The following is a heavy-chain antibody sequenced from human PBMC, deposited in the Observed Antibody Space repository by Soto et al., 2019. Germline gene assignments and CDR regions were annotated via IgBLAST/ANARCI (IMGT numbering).Heavy chain of an antibody. Sequence: SETLSLTCTVSGGSISSGGYYWSWIRQHPGKGLEWIGYIYYSGSTYYNPSLKSRVTISVDTSKNQFSLKLSSVTAADTAVYYCATAGRGSGYFDYWGRGTLVTVSS. J-gene: IGHJ4*02. CDR2: IYYSGST. CDR3: ATAGRGSGYFDY. V-gene: IGHV4-31*03. CDR1: GGSISSGGYY. D-gene: IGHD3-3*01.